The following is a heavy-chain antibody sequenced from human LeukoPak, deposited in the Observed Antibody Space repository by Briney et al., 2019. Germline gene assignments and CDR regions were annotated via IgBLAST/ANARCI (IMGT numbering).Heavy chain of an antibody. J-gene: IGHJ4*02. Sequence: ASVKVSCKASGYTFTGYYIHWVRQPPGQGLEWMGWINPHSGGTNYAQKFQGGVTMTRDTSITTAYMELSSLRSDDTAVYYCARLGYSSGGDYWGQGALVTVSS. CDR3: ARLGYSSGGDY. D-gene: IGHD6-19*01. CDR2: INPHSGGT. V-gene: IGHV1-2*02. CDR1: GYTFTGYY.